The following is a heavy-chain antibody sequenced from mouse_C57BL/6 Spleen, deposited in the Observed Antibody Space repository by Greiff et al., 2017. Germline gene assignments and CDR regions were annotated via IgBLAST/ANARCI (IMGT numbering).Heavy chain of an antibody. Sequence: VQLQQPGAELVMPGASVKLSCKASGYTFTSYWMHWVKQRPGQGLEWIGEIDPSDSYTNYNQKFKGKSTLTVDKSSSTAYLQLSSLTSEDSAVYYCARGRNLDYWGQGTTLTVSS. CDR1: GYTFTSYW. V-gene: IGHV1-69*01. CDR3: ARGRNLDY. J-gene: IGHJ2*01. CDR2: IDPSDSYT.